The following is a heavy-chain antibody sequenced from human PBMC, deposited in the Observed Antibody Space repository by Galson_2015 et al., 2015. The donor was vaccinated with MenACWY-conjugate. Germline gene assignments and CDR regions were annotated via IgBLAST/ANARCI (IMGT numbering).Heavy chain of an antibody. CDR1: GLRFNNSW. Sequence: SLRLSCAVSGLRFNNSWISWVRQAPGKGLEWVANINNIGNEKYHVDSVRGRFTISRDNAQESVFLQMTSLRVEDTAVYYCGRDPGWGAIDYWGQGTLVTVSS. D-gene: IGHD7-27*01. CDR2: INNIGNEK. CDR3: GRDPGWGAIDY. J-gene: IGHJ4*02. V-gene: IGHV3-7*03.